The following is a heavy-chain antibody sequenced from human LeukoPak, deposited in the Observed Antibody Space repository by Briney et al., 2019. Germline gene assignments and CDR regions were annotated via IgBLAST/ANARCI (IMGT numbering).Heavy chain of an antibody. CDR2: IYYSGST. V-gene: IGHV4-59*01. D-gene: IGHD6-13*01. J-gene: IGHJ4*02. Sequence: SETLSLTCTVSGGSISSYYWSWIRQPPGKGLDWIGYIYYSGSTNYNPSLKSRVTISVDTSKNQFSLKLSSVTAADTAVYYCARGKGSSWPPYFGYWGQGTLVTLSS. CDR1: GGSISSYY. CDR3: ARGKGSSWPPYFGY.